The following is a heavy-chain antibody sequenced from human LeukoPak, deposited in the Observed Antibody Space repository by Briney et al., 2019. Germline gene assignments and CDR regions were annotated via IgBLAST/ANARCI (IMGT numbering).Heavy chain of an antibody. CDR2: INSNSGAT. D-gene: IGHD1-1*01. J-gene: IGHJ4*02. CDR1: GYTFNIHY. Sequence: ASVKVSCKASGYTFNIHYIHWVRQAPGQGLEWVGWINSNSGATQYAQKFQGRVIMTTDTSITTVYMELSGLTSDDTAVYYCARETTEADDYWGQGTLVTVSS. CDR3: ARETTEADDY. V-gene: IGHV1-2*02.